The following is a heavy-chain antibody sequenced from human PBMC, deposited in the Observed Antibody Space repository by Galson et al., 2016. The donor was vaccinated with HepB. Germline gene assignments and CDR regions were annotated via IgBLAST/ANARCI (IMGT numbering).Heavy chain of an antibody. V-gene: IGHV3-23*01. J-gene: IGHJ4*02. CDR1: GFTSDSYA. D-gene: IGHD6-13*01. CDR2: ISAGDAGT. Sequence: SLRLSCAASGFTSDSYAMSWVRQAPGKGLEWVSFISAGDAGTYYADSVKGRFTVSRDNSKNTLSLQVNSLRGEDTAVYYCAKGRLGSSWFPSFDYWGQGTVVTVSS. CDR3: AKGRLGSSWFPSFDY.